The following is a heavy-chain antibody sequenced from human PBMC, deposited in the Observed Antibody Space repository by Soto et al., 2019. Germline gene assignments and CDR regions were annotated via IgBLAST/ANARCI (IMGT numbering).Heavy chain of an antibody. J-gene: IGHJ3*02. CDR3: ARDNYDSSGYYYPSDHDAFDI. D-gene: IGHD3-22*01. V-gene: IGHV3-33*08. CDR2: IWYDGSNK. CDR1: GFTFSSDA. Sequence: PGGSLRLSCAVSGFTFSSDAMHWVRQAPGKGLEWVAVIWYDGSNKYYADSVKGRFTISRDNSKNTLYLQMNSLRAEDTAVYYCARDNYDSSGYYYPSDHDAFDIWGQGTMVTVSS.